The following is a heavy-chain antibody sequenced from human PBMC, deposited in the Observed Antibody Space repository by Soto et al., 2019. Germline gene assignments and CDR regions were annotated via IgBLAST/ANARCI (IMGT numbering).Heavy chain of an antibody. D-gene: IGHD3-9*01. J-gene: IGHJ5*02. Sequence: GESLKISCKASGYSFSSYWISWVRQMPGKGPEWMGRIDPSDSYIDYSPSFQGQVTFSVDKSISTVYLQWNSLKASDTAMYYCARVQNYDILTGHYKGSWFDPWGQGTLVTVSS. CDR3: ARVQNYDILTGHYKGSWFDP. CDR2: IDPSDSYI. CDR1: GYSFSSYW. V-gene: IGHV5-10-1*01.